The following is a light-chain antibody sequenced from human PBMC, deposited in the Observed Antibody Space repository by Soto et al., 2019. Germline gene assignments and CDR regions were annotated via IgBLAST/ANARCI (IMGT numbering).Light chain of an antibody. V-gene: IGKV1-27*01. J-gene: IGKJ1*01. CDR2: AAS. Sequence: DIQMTPSPSSLSASVGDRVTITCRASQGIRNYLAWYQQKPGKVHKLLIYAASTLQSGVPSRFSGSGSGTDFTLTISSLEPEDGASYYCQQDNSAHWTVGHGTKVEIK. CDR1: QGIRNY. CDR3: QQDNSAHWT.